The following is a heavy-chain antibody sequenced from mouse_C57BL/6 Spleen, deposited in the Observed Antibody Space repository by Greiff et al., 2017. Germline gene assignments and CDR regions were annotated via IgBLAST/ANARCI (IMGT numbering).Heavy chain of an antibody. D-gene: IGHD2-4*01. Sequence: QVHVKQSGAELVKPGASVKLSCKASGYTFTSYWMHWVKQRPGQGLEWIGMIHPNSGSTNYNEKFKSKATLTVDKSSSTAYMQLSSLTSEDSAVYYGESIYYEYDGGYFDYWGQGTTLTVSS. CDR1: GYTFTSYW. CDR3: ESIYYEYDGGYFDY. CDR2: IHPNSGST. V-gene: IGHV1-64*01. J-gene: IGHJ2*01.